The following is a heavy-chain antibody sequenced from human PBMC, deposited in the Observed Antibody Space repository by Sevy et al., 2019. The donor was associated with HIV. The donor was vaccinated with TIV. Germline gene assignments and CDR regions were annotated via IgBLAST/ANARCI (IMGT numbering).Heavy chain of an antibody. CDR2: ISYDGSNK. Sequence: GESLKISCAASGFTFSSYGMHWVRQAPGKGLEWVEVISYDGSNKYYADSVRGRFTISRDNSKNMLYLQMNSLRAEDTAVYYCAKEGRVYGMDVWGQGTTVTVSS. J-gene: IGHJ6*02. CDR1: GFTFSSYG. V-gene: IGHV3-30*18. CDR3: AKEGRVYGMDV.